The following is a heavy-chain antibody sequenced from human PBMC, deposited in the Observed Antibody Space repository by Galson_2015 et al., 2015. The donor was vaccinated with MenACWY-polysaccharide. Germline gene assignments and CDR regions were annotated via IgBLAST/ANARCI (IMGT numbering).Heavy chain of an antibody. D-gene: IGHD2-21*01. J-gene: IGHJ4*02. CDR3: ARIIARKYTFADS. V-gene: IGHV1-8*01. CDR2: MNPNSGNP. CDR1: GYKFTSYD. Sequence: SVKVSCKASGYKFTSYDINWVRQATGQGLEWMGWMNPNSGNPGYAQKFQGRVTMTSNSAMTTAYMELSSLRSEDTAVYYCARIIARKYTFADSWGQGTLVTVSS.